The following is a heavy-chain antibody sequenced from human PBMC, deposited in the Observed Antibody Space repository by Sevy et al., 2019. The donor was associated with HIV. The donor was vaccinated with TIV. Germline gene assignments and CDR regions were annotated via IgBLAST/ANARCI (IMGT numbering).Heavy chain of an antibody. Sequence: GGSLRLSCAASGFTFSSYAMHWVRQAPGKGLEWVAVISYDGSNKYYADSVKGRFTISRDNSKNTLYLQMNSLRAEDTAVYYCAREGYGGFDFDYWGQGTLVTVSS. D-gene: IGHD4-17*01. CDR2: ISYDGSNK. V-gene: IGHV3-30-3*01. J-gene: IGHJ4*02. CDR3: AREGYGGFDFDY. CDR1: GFTFSSYA.